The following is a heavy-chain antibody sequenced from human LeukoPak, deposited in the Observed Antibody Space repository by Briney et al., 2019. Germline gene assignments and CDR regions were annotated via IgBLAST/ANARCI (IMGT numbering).Heavy chain of an antibody. V-gene: IGHV4-34*01. J-gene: IGHJ5*02. CDR3: ARGGTIFGVVIIHGNWFDP. CDR2: INHSGST. Sequence: SETLPLTCAVYGGSFSGYYWSWIRQPPGKGLEWIGEINHSGSTNYNPSLKSRVTISVDTSKNQFSLKLSSVTAADTAVYYCARGGTIFGVVIIHGNWFDPWGQGTLVTVSS. CDR1: GGSFSGYY. D-gene: IGHD3-3*01.